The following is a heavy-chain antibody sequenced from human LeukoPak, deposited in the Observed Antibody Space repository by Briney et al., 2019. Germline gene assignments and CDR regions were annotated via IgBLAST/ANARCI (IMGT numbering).Heavy chain of an antibody. J-gene: IGHJ6*02. CDR2: FDPEDGET. D-gene: IGHD1-26*01. Sequence: ASVKVSCKVSGYTLTELSMHWVRQAPGKGLEWMGGFDPEDGETIYAQKFQGRVTITADKSTSTAYMELSSLRSEDTAVYYCAGGSSTPRYYYGMDVWGQGTTVTVSS. CDR3: AGGSSTPRYYYGMDV. CDR1: GYTLTELS. V-gene: IGHV1-24*01.